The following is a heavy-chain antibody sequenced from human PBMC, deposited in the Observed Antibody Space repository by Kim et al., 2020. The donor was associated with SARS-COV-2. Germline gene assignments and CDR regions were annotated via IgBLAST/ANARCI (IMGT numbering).Heavy chain of an antibody. V-gene: IGHV3-11*01. Sequence: GGSLRLSCAASGFTFSDYYMSWIRQAPGKGLEWVSYISSSGSTIYYADSVKGRFTISRDNAKNSLYLQMNSLRAEDTAVYYCARDFTQEMATIGTYGMDVWGQGTTVTVSS. CDR1: GFTFSDYY. CDR2: ISSSGSTI. J-gene: IGHJ6*02. D-gene: IGHD5-12*01. CDR3: ARDFTQEMATIGTYGMDV.